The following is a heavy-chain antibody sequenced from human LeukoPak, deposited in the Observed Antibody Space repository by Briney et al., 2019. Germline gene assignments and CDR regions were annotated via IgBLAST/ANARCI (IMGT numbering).Heavy chain of an antibody. CDR2: IYHSGNT. CDR3: ARAGNFSWGELDP. CDR1: GGSITSHY. Sequence: PSETLSLTCTVSGGSITSHYWSWIRQPPGKGLEWMGYIYHSGNTNYNPSLKSRLSFSLDTSKRMLSLNLISVTAADTAVYYCARAGNFSWGELDPWGQGILVTVSS. V-gene: IGHV4-59*11. D-gene: IGHD1-7*01. J-gene: IGHJ5*02.